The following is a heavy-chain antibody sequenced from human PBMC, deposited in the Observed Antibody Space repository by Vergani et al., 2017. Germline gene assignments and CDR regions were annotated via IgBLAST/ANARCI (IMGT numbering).Heavy chain of an antibody. CDR3: SKDLGLYYHFWSGSLVGTRTYYYYGMDV. D-gene: IGHD3-3*01. CDR1: GFTFSSYG. CDR2: ISYDGSNK. V-gene: IGHV3-30*18. Sequence: QVQLVESGGGVVQPGRSLRLSCAASGFTFSSYGMHWVRQAPGKGLEWVAVISYDGSNKYYADSVKGRFTISRDNSKNKLYLQMNSLRAEDTAVYYCSKDLGLYYHFWSGSLVGTRTYYYYGMDVWGQGTTVTVSS. J-gene: IGHJ6*02.